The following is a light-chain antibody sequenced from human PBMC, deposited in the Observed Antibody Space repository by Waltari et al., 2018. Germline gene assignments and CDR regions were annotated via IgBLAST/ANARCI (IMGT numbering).Light chain of an antibody. CDR2: GAS. CDR3: QQYNNWPPDPT. J-gene: IGKJ1*01. Sequence: IGMTQSPATLSVFPGERAPLPCRASQSISSHLAWYQQKPGQAPRLLIYGASTRATGIPDRFTGSGSGIEFTLTINSLQSEDFAVYYCQQYNNWPPDPTFGQGTKVEIK. V-gene: IGKV3D-15*01. CDR1: QSISSH.